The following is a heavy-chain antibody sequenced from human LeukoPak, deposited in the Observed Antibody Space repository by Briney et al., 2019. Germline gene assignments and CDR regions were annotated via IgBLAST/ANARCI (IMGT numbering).Heavy chain of an antibody. D-gene: IGHD6-13*01. CDR1: GYTFSNYW. Sequence: GDSLKISCQGSGYTFSNYWIGWVRQMPGEGLEWMGIIYPGDSDSKYSPSVQGQVIISADKSISITYLQWSSLKASDTAMYYCARLRTSSWKDAFDIWGLGTLVTVS. J-gene: IGHJ3*02. V-gene: IGHV5-51*01. CDR2: IYPGDSDS. CDR3: ARLRTSSWKDAFDI.